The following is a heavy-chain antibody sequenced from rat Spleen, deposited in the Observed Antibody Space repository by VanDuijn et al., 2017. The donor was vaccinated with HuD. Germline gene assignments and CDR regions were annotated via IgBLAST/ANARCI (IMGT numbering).Heavy chain of an antibody. CDR1: GFTFSSFP. CDR2: ISTSGGST. CDR3: TRGGNFSSPFY. V-gene: IGHV5-46*01. D-gene: IGHD1-3*01. J-gene: IGHJ2*01. Sequence: EVQLVESGGGLVQPGRSMKLSCAASGFTFSSFPMAWVRQAPTKGLEWVATISTSGGSTYYRDSVKGRFTISRDNAKSTLYLQMNSLRSEDTATYYCTRGGNFSSPFYWGQGVMVTVSS.